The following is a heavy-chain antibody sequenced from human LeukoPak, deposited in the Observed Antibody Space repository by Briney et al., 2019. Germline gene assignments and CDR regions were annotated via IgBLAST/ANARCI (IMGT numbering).Heavy chain of an antibody. J-gene: IGHJ6*03. V-gene: IGHV4-59*12. D-gene: IGHD3-22*01. CDR3: ARGSSGYFIGRDYYYMDV. CDR1: GASITTYY. CDR2: IFYSGST. Sequence: SETLSLTCTVSGASITTYYWSWIRQPPGKGLEWIGFIFYSGSTNYNPSLKSRVTISLNTSKTQFSLKLSSVTAADTAVYYCARGSSGYFIGRDYYYMDVWGKGTTVTVSS.